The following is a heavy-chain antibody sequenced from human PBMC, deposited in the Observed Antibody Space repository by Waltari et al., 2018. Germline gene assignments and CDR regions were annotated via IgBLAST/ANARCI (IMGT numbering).Heavy chain of an antibody. J-gene: IGHJ4*02. CDR3: ARAYYYDSSGYDWNFDY. Sequence: QVQLVQSGAEVKKPGSSVKVSCKASGGTFSSYAISWVRQAPGQGLEWMGRVIPILGIANYAQKVQGRVTITADKSTTTAYMELSSLRSEDTAVYYCARAYYYDSSGYDWNFDYWGQGTLVTVSS. CDR2: VIPILGIA. V-gene: IGHV1-69*04. CDR1: GGTFSSYA. D-gene: IGHD3-22*01.